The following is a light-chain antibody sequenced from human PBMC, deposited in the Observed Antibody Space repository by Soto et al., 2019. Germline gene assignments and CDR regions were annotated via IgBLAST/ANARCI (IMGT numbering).Light chain of an antibody. J-gene: IGLJ7*01. Sequence: QSVLTQPPSVSAAPGQKVAISCSGSSPNIGNDYVSWYQQLPGTAPKLLIYENNKRPSGIPDRFSGSKSGTSATLGITGLQSGDEADYYCETGDSSLSAAVFGGGTQLTVL. CDR2: ENN. V-gene: IGLV1-51*02. CDR3: ETGDSSLSAAV. CDR1: SPNIGNDY.